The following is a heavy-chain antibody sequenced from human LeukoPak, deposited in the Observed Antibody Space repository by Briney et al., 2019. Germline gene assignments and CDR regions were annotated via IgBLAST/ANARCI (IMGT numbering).Heavy chain of an antibody. CDR3: ARDGRGLGFYYYYMDV. Sequence: SETLSLTCTVSGGSISSGSYYWSWIRQPAGRGLEWIGRIYTSGSTNYNPSLKSRVTISVDTSKNQFSLKLSSVTAADTAVYYCARDGRGLGFYYYYMDVWGKGTTVTVSS. J-gene: IGHJ6*03. CDR2: IYTSGST. V-gene: IGHV4-61*02. CDR1: GGSISSGSYY.